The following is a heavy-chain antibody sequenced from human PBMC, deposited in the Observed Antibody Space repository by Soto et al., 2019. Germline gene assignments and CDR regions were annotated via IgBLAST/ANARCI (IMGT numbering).Heavy chain of an antibody. J-gene: IGHJ5*02. CDR3: ARERDRAYWFDP. Sequence: QAQVVQSGAEARAPGASVKVSCKASGYIFTSYYIHWVRQAPGQGLEYLGVAYPHAATTYVAQKFQGRITVTLDRSTSTVDMELTSLTPEDTAVYYWARERDRAYWFDPWGQGTLVTVPS. CDR1: GYIFTSYY. CDR2: AYPHAATT. V-gene: IGHV1-46*03.